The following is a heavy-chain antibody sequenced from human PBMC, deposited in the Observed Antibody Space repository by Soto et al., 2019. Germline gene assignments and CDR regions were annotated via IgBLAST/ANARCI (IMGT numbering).Heavy chain of an antibody. CDR2: IYYSGST. D-gene: IGHD1-7*01. CDR3: ARQNWNYVHLFDY. J-gene: IGHJ4*02. V-gene: IGHV4-59*01. Sequence: SETLSLTCTVSGGSISSYYWSWIRQPPGKGLEWIGYIYYSGSTNYNPSLKSRVTISVDTSKNQFSLKLSSVTAAATAVYYCARQNWNYVHLFDYWGQGTLVTVSS. CDR1: GGSISSYY.